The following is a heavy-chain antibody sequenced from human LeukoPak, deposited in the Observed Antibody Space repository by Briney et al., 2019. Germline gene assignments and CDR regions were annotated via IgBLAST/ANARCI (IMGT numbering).Heavy chain of an antibody. V-gene: IGHV4-59*12. Sequence: PSETLSLTCNVSGGSIRGYYWSWIRQPPGKGLEWIGYIYSSGSTNYNPSLKSRVTMSVDTSKNQFSLELSSVSAADTAVYYCARVRGFGADYYYYYMDVWGKGTTVTISS. D-gene: IGHD3-10*01. CDR2: IYSSGST. CDR1: GGSIRGYY. CDR3: ARVRGFGADYYYYYMDV. J-gene: IGHJ6*03.